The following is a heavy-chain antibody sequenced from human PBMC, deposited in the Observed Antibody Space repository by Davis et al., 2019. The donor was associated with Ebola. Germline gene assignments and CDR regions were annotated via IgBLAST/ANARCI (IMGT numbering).Heavy chain of an antibody. V-gene: IGHV4-31*03. D-gene: IGHD3-10*01. Sequence: SETLSLTCTVSGGSISSGGYYWSWIRQHPGKGLEWIGYIYYSGSTYYNPSLKSRVTISVDTSKNQFSLKLSSVTAADTAVYYCARAGELLWFGELGSWGQGTLVTVSS. J-gene: IGHJ5*02. CDR2: IYYSGST. CDR1: GGSISSGGYY. CDR3: ARAGELLWFGELGS.